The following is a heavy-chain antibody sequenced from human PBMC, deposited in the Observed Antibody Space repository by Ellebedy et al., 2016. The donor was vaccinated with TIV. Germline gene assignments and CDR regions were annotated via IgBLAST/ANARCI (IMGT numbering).Heavy chain of an antibody. J-gene: IGHJ4*02. CDR3: ARKKVGYDY. CDR1: GGTFSSYA. D-gene: IGHD2-2*03. Sequence: AASVNVSCKASGGTFSSYAISWVRQVPGQGLEWMGRIIPILGIANYAQKFQGRVTITADKSTSTAYMELSSLRSEDTAVYYCARKKVGYDYWGQGTLVTVSS. V-gene: IGHV1-69*04. CDR2: IIPILGIA.